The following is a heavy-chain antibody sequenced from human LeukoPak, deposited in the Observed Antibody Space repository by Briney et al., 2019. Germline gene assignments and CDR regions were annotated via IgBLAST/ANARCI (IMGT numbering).Heavy chain of an antibody. J-gene: IGHJ4*02. D-gene: IGHD4-17*01. V-gene: IGHV1-46*01. CDR1: GYTFTSYY. CDR2: IKPSGGST. CDR3: ARGRATVTHFDY. Sequence: ASVKVSRKASGYTFTSYYMHWVRQAPGQGLEWMGIIKPSGGSTSYAQKFQGRVTMTRDTSTSTVYMELSSLRSEDTAVYYCARGRATVTHFDYWGQGTLVTVSS.